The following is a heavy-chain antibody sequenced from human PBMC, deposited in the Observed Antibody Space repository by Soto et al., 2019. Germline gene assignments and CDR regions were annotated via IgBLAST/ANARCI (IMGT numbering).Heavy chain of an antibody. CDR3: AYRRGGSSSGGNFDY. V-gene: IGHV2-5*01. J-gene: IGHJ4*02. D-gene: IGHD2-15*01. CDR2: IFWNDAK. CDR1: GFSFSTTGAG. Sequence: QIALKESGPTLVKPSQTLTLTCTFSGFSFSTTGAGVGWIRQPPGKALEWLALIFWNDAKRYSPSLRSRLTIIKDTSKNQVVLTMTNVDPVDTATYYCAYRRGGSSSGGNFDYWGQGTPVTV.